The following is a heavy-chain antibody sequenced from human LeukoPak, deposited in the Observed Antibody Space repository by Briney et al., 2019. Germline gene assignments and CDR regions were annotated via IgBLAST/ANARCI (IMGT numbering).Heavy chain of an antibody. Sequence: SETLSLTCAVYGGSFSGYYWSWIRRPPGKGLEWIGEINHSGSTNYNPSLKSRVTISVDTSKNQFSLKLSSVTAADTAVYYCARGRGGAGRITMVRGVIKNWFDPWGQGTLVTVSS. CDR1: GGSFSGYY. V-gene: IGHV4-34*01. CDR3: ARGRGGAGRITMVRGVIKNWFDP. CDR2: INHSGST. J-gene: IGHJ5*02. D-gene: IGHD3-10*01.